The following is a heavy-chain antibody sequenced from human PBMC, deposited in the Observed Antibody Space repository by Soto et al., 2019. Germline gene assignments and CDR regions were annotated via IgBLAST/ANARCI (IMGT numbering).Heavy chain of an antibody. Sequence: SVTVSCQASGGTFSRYAISWVRQAPGQGREWMGGIIPIFGTAQYAQKFQGRVTITADKSTRTAYMELSSLRSEDTAVYYCAREEADKYSSSSLGSYYYYYGMDVWGQGTTVTVSS. CDR1: GGTFSRYA. V-gene: IGHV1-69*06. CDR2: IIPIFGTA. J-gene: IGHJ6*02. CDR3: AREEADKYSSSSLGSYYYYYGMDV. D-gene: IGHD6-6*01.